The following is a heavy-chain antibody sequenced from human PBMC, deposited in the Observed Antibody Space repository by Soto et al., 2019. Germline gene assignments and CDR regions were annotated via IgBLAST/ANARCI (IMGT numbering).Heavy chain of an antibody. CDR3: ARYSGKYQGPIDY. D-gene: IGHD1-26*01. V-gene: IGHV3-30*03. CDR2: ISYDGSNK. Sequence: QVQLVESGGGVVQPGRSLRLSCADSGFTFSHYGIHWVRQAPGKGLEWLAVISYDGSNKHYADSVKGRFTVSRDNSKNTLYLQMNSVRAEDTAAYFCARYSGKYQGPIDYWGQGTLVTVSS. J-gene: IGHJ4*02. CDR1: GFTFSHYG.